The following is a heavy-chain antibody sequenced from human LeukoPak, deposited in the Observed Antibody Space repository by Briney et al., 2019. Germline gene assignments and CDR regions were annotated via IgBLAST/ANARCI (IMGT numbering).Heavy chain of an antibody. CDR1: GGSISSGSYY. CDR3: ARDLNYDSSGYYGYYYYYMDV. CDR2: IYTSGST. V-gene: IGHV4-61*02. J-gene: IGHJ6*03. Sequence: SQTLSLTCTVSGGSISSGSYYWSWIRQTAGKGLEWIGRIYTSGSTNYNPSLKSRVTISVDTSKNQFSLKLSSVTAADTAVYYCARDLNYDSSGYYGYYYYYMDVWGKGTTVTVSS. D-gene: IGHD3-22*01.